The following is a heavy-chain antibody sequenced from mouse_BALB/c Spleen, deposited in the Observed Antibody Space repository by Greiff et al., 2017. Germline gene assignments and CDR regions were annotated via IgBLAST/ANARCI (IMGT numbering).Heavy chain of an antibody. CDR1: GFTFSSYY. V-gene: IGHV5-6-2*01. CDR3: ARGLYYYGSSPFAY. Sequence: EVQLVESGGDLVKPGGSLKLSCAASGFTFSSYYMSWVRQTPEKRLELVAAINSNGGSTYYPDTVKGRFTISRDNAKNTLYLQMSSLKSEDTALYYCARGLYYYGSSPFAYWGQGTLVTVSA. CDR2: INSNGGST. J-gene: IGHJ3*01. D-gene: IGHD1-1*01.